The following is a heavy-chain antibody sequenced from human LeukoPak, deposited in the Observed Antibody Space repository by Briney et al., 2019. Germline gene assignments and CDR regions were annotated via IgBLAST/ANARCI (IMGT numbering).Heavy chain of an antibody. V-gene: IGHV3-33*01. Sequence: PGRSLRLSCATSGFTFSNYGMHWVRQAPGKGLEWVAVIWHDGSNKYYADSVKGRFIISRDNAKNSLYLQMNSLRDEDTAVYYCARRFDSWGQGTLVTVSS. CDR1: GFTFSNYG. CDR3: ARRFDS. CDR2: IWHDGSNK. J-gene: IGHJ4*02.